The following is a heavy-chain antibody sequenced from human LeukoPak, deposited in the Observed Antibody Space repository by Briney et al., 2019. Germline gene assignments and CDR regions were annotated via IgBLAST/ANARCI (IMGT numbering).Heavy chain of an antibody. D-gene: IGHD3-22*01. J-gene: IGHJ5*02. CDR3: ARGHQYSSGYYYWFDP. CDR2: IYYSRST. V-gene: IGHV4-59*01. CDR1: GGSISSYY. Sequence: SETLSLTCTVSGGSISSYYWSWIRQPPGKGLEWIGYIYYSRSTNYNPSLKSRVTISVDTSKNQFSLKLSSVTTADTAVYYCARGHQYSSGYYYWFDPWGQGTLVTVSS.